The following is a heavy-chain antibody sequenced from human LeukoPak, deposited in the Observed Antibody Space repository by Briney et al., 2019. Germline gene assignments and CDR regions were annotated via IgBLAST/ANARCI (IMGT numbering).Heavy chain of an antibody. CDR3: ARVGGYSYGYYYYYYMDV. J-gene: IGHJ6*03. V-gene: IGHV4-38-2*01. CDR1: GYSISSGYY. CDR2: TYHSGST. Sequence: SETLSLTCAVSGYSISSGYYWGWIRQPPGKGLEWIGSTYHSGSTYYNPSLKSRVTISVDTSKNQFSLKLSSVTAADTAVYYCARVGGYSYGYYYYYYMDVWGKGTTVTVSS. D-gene: IGHD5-18*01.